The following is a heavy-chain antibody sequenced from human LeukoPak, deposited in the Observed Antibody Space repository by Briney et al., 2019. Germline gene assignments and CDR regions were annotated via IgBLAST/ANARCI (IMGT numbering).Heavy chain of an antibody. CDR1: GFTLGSYG. Sequence: AGGSLRLSCAVSGFTLGSYGMHWVRQAPGKGLEWVAFIRYDGSNKYYVDSVKGRFTISRDNSKNTLYLQMNSLKTEDTAVYYCVRLHYNYYFDYWGQGTLVTVSS. CDR3: VRLHYNYYFDY. CDR2: IRYDGSNK. J-gene: IGHJ4*02. V-gene: IGHV3-30*02. D-gene: IGHD5-24*01.